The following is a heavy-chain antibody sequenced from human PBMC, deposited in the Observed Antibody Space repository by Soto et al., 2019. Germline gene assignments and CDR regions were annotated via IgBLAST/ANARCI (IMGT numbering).Heavy chain of an antibody. CDR1: GYTFTSYY. Sequence: GASVKVSCKASGYTFTSYYMHWVRQAPGQGLEWMGIINPSGGSTSYAQKFQGRVTMTRDTSTSTVYMELSSLRSEDTAVYYCARVRDVVVVAATGAFDIWGQGTMVTVSS. D-gene: IGHD2-15*01. CDR2: INPSGGST. CDR3: ARVRDVVVVAATGAFDI. V-gene: IGHV1-46*01. J-gene: IGHJ3*02.